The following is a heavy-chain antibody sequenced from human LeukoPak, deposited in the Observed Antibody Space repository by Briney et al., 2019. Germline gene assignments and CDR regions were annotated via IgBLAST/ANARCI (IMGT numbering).Heavy chain of an antibody. J-gene: IGHJ4*02. Sequence: ASVKVSCKASGYTFTGYYKHWVRQAPGQGLEWMGRINPNSGGTNYAQKFQGRVTMTRDTSISTAYMELSRLRSDDTAVYYCARISSGWSYDYWGQGTLVTVSS. V-gene: IGHV1-2*06. CDR1: GYTFTGYY. CDR3: ARISSGWSYDY. CDR2: INPNSGGT. D-gene: IGHD6-19*01.